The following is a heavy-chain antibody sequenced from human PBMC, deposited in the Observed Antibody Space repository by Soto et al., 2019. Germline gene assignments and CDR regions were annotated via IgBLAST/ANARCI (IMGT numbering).Heavy chain of an antibody. J-gene: IGHJ4*02. Sequence: QVQLQQWGAGLLKPSETLSLTCAVYGGSFSGYYWSWIRQPPGKGLEWIGEINHSGSTSYNPSLKSRVTISVDTSKNQFSLKLSSVTAADTAVYYCATTQSIAVDYWGQGTLVTVSS. V-gene: IGHV4-34*01. D-gene: IGHD6-6*01. CDR2: INHSGST. CDR1: GGSFSGYY. CDR3: ATTQSIAVDY.